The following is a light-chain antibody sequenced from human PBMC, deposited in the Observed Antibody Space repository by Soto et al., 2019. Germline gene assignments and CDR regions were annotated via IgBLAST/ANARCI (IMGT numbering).Light chain of an antibody. Sequence: EIVLTQSPGTLSLSPGERATLSCRASQSVSSDYLGWYQQKPGQAPRLIIFGASSRPIGIPDRFSGSGSGTDFTLTISSLEPEDFAVYYCQHYGTSPGYTFGQGTKLEIE. CDR3: QHYGTSPGYT. CDR2: GAS. V-gene: IGKV3-20*01. J-gene: IGKJ2*01. CDR1: QSVSSDY.